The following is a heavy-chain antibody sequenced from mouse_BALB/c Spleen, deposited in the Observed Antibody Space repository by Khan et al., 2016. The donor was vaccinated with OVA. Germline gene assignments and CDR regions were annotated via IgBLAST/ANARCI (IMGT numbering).Heavy chain of an antibody. J-gene: IGHJ3*01. Sequence: EVQLVESGGDLVKPGGSLKLSCAASGFTLSSYSMSWVRQTPDKRLEWVASTSSGGDYNYNPDSVKGRFTISRDNADNALYLQMSSLRSEDTAMYYCARHLSGSFDYWGQGTLVTVSA. CDR3: ARHLSGSFDY. CDR2: TSSGGDYN. D-gene: IGHD4-1*01. CDR1: GFTLSSYS. V-gene: IGHV5-6*01.